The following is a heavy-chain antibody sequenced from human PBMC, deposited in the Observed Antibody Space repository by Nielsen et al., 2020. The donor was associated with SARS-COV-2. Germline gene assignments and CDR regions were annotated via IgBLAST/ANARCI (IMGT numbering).Heavy chain of an antibody. CDR3: AREGYCSSTSCYNYYYGMDV. D-gene: IGHD2-2*02. V-gene: IGHV4-31*02. Sequence: RQAPGKGLEWIGYIYYSGSTYYNPSLKSRVTTSVDTSKNQFSLKLSPVTAADTAVYYCAREGYCSSTSCYNYYYGMDVWGQGTTVTVSS. J-gene: IGHJ6*02. CDR2: IYYSGST.